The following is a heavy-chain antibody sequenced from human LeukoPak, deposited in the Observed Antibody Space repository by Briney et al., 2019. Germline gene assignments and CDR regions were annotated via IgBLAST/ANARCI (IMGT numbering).Heavy chain of an antibody. D-gene: IGHD3-9*01. CDR2: IYYTGST. J-gene: IGHJ4*02. Sequence: SETLSLTCTVSGGPGDSVSSTTYYWGWIRQPPGKGLEWIGNIYYTGSTYYNPSLKSRVTMSVDTSKNHFPLKVSSVTAADTAVYYCARLSKGRYFDYIFDYWGQGTLVTVSS. V-gene: IGHV4-39*02. CDR3: ARLSKGRYFDYIFDY. CDR1: GGPGDSVSSTTYY.